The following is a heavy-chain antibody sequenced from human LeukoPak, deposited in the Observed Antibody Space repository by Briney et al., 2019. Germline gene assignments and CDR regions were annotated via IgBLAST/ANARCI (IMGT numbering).Heavy chain of an antibody. CDR3: ARDNHYYDSSGYYSDAFDI. V-gene: IGHV4-59*01. D-gene: IGHD3-22*01. Sequence: PSETLSLTCTVSGGSISSYYWSWIRQPPGKGLEWIGYIYYSRSTNYNPSLKSRVTISVDTSKNQFSLKLSSVTAADTAVYYCARDNHYYDSSGYYSDAFDIWGQGIMVTVSS. CDR2: IYYSRST. J-gene: IGHJ3*02. CDR1: GGSISSYY.